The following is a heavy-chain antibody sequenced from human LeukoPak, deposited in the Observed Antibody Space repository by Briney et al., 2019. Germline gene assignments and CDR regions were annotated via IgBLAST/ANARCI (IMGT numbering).Heavy chain of an antibody. CDR3: ARCMVRGVMFDY. Sequence: SQTLSLTCTVSGGSISSGGYYWSWIRQHPGKGLEWIGYIYYCGSTYYNPSLKSRVTISVDTSKNQFSLKLSSVTAADTAVYYCARCMVRGVMFDYWGQGTLVTVSS. J-gene: IGHJ4*02. CDR2: IYYCGST. V-gene: IGHV4-31*03. CDR1: GGSISSGGYY. D-gene: IGHD3-10*01.